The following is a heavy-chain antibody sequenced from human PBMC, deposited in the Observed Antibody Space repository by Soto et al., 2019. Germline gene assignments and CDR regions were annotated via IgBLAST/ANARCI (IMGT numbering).Heavy chain of an antibody. J-gene: IGHJ4*02. CDR2: IYYTGTT. V-gene: IGHV4-59*01. CDR3: ARVGDGRYFFDY. Sequence: SETLSLTCFVSGGSISDYYWSWIRQPPGKGLEWIGYIYYTGTTKYNPSLKSRVTVLVDTSKNQFSLKLSSVTAADTAVYYCARVGDGRYFFDYWGQGTLVTSPQ. D-gene: IGHD3-16*01. CDR1: GGSISDYY.